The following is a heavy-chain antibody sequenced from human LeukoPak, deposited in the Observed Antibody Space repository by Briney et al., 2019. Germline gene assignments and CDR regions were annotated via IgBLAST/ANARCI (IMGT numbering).Heavy chain of an antibody. Sequence: GGSLRLSCAVSGFTVSSIYMSWVRQAPGKGLEWVSSIYSDGNTYYADSVKGRFTISRDSSRNTLYLQMNSLRVEDSAVYYCAKGGIVVVTALYYFDYWGQGTLVTVSS. D-gene: IGHD2-21*02. CDR1: GFTVSSIY. J-gene: IGHJ4*02. CDR2: IYSDGNT. V-gene: IGHV3-53*01. CDR3: AKGGIVVVTALYYFDY.